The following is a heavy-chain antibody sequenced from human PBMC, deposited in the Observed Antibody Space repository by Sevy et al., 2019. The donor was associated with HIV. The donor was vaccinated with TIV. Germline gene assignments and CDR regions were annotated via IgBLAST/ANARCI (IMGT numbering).Heavy chain of an antibody. CDR1: GFTFSDYY. V-gene: IGHV3-11*01. D-gene: IGHD3-22*01. Sequence: GGSLRLSCAASGFTFSDYYMTWIRQAPGKGLEWVSYISNSGTTIYYADSVKGRFTISRDNAKNSLYLQMNSLRAEDTAVYYCARSESITMTQDYWGQGTLVTVSS. CDR3: ARSESITMTQDY. CDR2: ISNSGTTI. J-gene: IGHJ4*02.